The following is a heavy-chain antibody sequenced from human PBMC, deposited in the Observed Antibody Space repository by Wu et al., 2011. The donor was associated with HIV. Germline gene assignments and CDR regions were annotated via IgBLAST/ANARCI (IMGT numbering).Heavy chain of an antibody. V-gene: IGHV1-18*01. CDR2: ISAYNGDI. D-gene: IGHD3-10*01. Sequence: QVQLVQSGDEVKKPGASVKVSCKTSGYIFTNYGISWVRQAPGQGLEWMGWISAYNGDIKYAQKIQGRVTMTADTSTSTAYMELRSLRSDDTAVYYCALRTRAGSGSDYWGQGTLVTVSS. CDR1: GYIFTNYG. CDR3: ALRTRAGSGSDY. J-gene: IGHJ4*02.